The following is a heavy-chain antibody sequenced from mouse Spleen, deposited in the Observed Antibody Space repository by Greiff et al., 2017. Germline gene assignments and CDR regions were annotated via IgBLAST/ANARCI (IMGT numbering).Heavy chain of an antibody. CDR1: GFTFSDYG. CDR2: ISSGSSTI. V-gene: IGHV5-17*01. J-gene: IGHJ4*01. Sequence: EVMLVESGGGLVKPGGSLKLSCAASGFTFSDYGMHWVRQAPEKGLEWVAYISSGSSTIYYADTVKGRFTISRDNAKNTLFLQMTSLRSEDTAMYYCARQLYSGAMDYWGQGTSVTVSS. D-gene: IGHD2-1*01. CDR3: ARQLYSGAMDY.